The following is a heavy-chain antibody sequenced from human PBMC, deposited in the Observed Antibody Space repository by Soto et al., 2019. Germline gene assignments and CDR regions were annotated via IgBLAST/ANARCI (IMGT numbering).Heavy chain of an antibody. D-gene: IGHD3-22*01. Sequence: QVQLQQWGAGLLKPSETLSLTCGVYGGSFSGYYWSWIRQPPGKGLEWIGEINHSGSTNYNPSLKSRVTISVDTSKNQFSLKLSSVTAADTAVYYCASYNYDSSGSLGDYWGQGTLVTVSS. J-gene: IGHJ4*02. CDR1: GGSFSGYY. V-gene: IGHV4-34*01. CDR2: INHSGST. CDR3: ASYNYDSSGSLGDY.